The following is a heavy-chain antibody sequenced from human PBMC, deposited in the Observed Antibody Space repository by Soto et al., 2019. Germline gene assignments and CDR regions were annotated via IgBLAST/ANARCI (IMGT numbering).Heavy chain of an antibody. Sequence: GGSLRLSCAASGFTFSSYAMHWVRQAPGKGLEWVAVISYDGSNKYYADSVKGRFTISRDNSKNTLYLQMNSLRAEDTAVYYCAREAHYFFGQHSEQNWFDPWGQGTLVTVSS. CDR2: ISYDGSNK. CDR3: AREAHYFFGQHSEQNWFDP. V-gene: IGHV3-30-3*01. D-gene: IGHD3-10*01. J-gene: IGHJ5*02. CDR1: GFTFSSYA.